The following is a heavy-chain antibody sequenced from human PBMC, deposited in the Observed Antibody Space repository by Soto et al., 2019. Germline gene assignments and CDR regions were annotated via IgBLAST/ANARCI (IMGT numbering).Heavy chain of an antibody. V-gene: IGHV1-69*12. CDR2: IIPLFRTP. Sequence: QVQLVQSGAEVKEPGSSVKVSCQASGGTFSSYALSWVRQAPGQGLEWMGGIIPLFRTPDYAQKCQGRVTITADESTSTAYMELSSLRSEDTAIYYCARDNGRPQLGGNYYYITDVWGQGTTITVSS. D-gene: IGHD3-3*02. CDR3: ARDNGRPQLGGNYYYITDV. CDR1: GGTFSSYA. J-gene: IGHJ6*02.